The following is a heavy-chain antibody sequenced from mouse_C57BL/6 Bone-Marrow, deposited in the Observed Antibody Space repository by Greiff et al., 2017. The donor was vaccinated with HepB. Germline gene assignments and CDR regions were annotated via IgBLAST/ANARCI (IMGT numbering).Heavy chain of an antibody. CDR1: GYTFTSYW. Sequence: VQLQQPGAELVKPGASVKMPCKASGYTFTSYWITWVKQRPGQGLEWIGDIYPGSGSTNYNEKFKSKATLTVDTSSSTAYMQLSSLTSEDSAVYYCARYYYGSSLFAYWGQGTLVTVSA. D-gene: IGHD1-1*01. V-gene: IGHV1-55*01. J-gene: IGHJ3*01. CDR2: IYPGSGST. CDR3: ARYYYGSSLFAY.